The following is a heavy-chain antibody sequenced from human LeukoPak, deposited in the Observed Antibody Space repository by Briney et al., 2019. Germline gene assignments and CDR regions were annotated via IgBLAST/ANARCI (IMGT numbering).Heavy chain of an antibody. J-gene: IGHJ4*02. Sequence: GGSLRLSCAASGFTFNIYAMNWVRQAPGKGLEWVSLISGSGVTTYHAESVKGRFTISRDNSKHTAYLQMNRLRAEDTAVYYCAKGSDLRDSFDYWGQGISVTVSS. CDR2: ISGSGVTT. V-gene: IGHV3-23*01. CDR1: GFTFNIYA. D-gene: IGHD3-10*01. CDR3: AKGSDLRDSFDY.